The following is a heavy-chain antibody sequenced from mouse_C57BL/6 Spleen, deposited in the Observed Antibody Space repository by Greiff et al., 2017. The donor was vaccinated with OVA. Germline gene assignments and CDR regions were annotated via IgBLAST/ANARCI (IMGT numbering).Heavy chain of an antibody. V-gene: IGHV1-50*01. D-gene: IGHD2-3*01. Sequence: QVQLQQPGAELVKPGASVKLSCKASGYTFTSYWMQWVKQRPGQGLEWIGEIDPSDSYTNYNQKFKGKATLTVDTSSSTAYMQLSSLTSEDSAVYYCARRGSGLLDAMDYWGQGTSVTVSS. CDR2: IDPSDSYT. J-gene: IGHJ4*01. CDR1: GYTFTSYW. CDR3: ARRGSGLLDAMDY.